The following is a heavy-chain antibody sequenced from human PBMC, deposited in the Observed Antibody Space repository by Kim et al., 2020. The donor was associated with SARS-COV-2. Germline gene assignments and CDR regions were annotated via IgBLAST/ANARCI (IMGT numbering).Heavy chain of an antibody. J-gene: IGHJ5*02. CDR3: ARALRITIFGVVNWFDP. D-gene: IGHD3-3*01. Sequence: SETLSLTCTVSGGSISSGGYYWSWIRQHPGKGLEWIGYIYYSGSTYYNPSLKSRVTMSVDTSKNQFSLKLSSVTAADTAVYYCARALRITIFGVVNWFDPWGQGTLVTVSS. CDR1: GGSISSGGYY. CDR2: IYYSGST. V-gene: IGHV4-31*03.